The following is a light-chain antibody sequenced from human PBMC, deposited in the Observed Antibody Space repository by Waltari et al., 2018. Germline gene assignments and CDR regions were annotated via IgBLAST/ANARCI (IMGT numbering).Light chain of an antibody. CDR1: SSDVGGYNS. J-gene: IGLJ2*01. CDR3: SSYTTSSTLG. CDR2: DVS. Sequence: QSALTQPASVSGSPGQSITISCTGSSSDVGGYNSVSWYQQYPGKAPKLMIYDVSNRPSGVSNRFSGSKLGNTASLTISGLQAEDEADYYCSSYTTSSTLGFGGGTKLTVL. V-gene: IGLV2-14*03.